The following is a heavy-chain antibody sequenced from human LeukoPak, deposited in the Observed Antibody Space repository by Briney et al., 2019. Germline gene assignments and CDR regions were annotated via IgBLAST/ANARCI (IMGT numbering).Heavy chain of an antibody. Sequence: PSQTLSLTCTVSGGSISSGDYYWSWIRQPPGKGLEWIGYIYYSGSTYYNPSLKSRVTISVDTSKNQFSLKLSSVTAADTAVYYCARGGTIFGVASPGENNWFDPWGQGTLVTVSS. V-gene: IGHV4-30-4*08. CDR2: IYYSGST. D-gene: IGHD3-3*01. J-gene: IGHJ5*02. CDR3: ARGGTIFGVASPGENNWFDP. CDR1: GGSISSGDYY.